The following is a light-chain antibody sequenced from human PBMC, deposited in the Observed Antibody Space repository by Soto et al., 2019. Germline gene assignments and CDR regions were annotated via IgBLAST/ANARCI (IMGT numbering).Light chain of an antibody. CDR2: AAS. Sequence: DIQMTQSPSSLSASVGDRVTITCRASQTISTYLNWYQQKPGKAPKLLIYAASSLQSGLPSRFSGSGSGTDFTLTIISLQPEDFATYYCQQSHGIPYTFGQGTKLEIK. V-gene: IGKV1-39*01. J-gene: IGKJ2*01. CDR1: QTISTY. CDR3: QQSHGIPYT.